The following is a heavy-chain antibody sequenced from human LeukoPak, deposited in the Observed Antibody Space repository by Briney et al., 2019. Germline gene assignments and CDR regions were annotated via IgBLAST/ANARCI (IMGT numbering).Heavy chain of an antibody. V-gene: IGHV3-30*03. CDR3: ASPVEMATIAY. D-gene: IGHD5-24*01. J-gene: IGHJ4*02. CDR2: ISYDGSNK. CDR1: GFTFSSYG. Sequence: PGGSLRLSCAASGFTFSSYGMHWVRQAPGKGLEWVAVISYDGSNKHYADSVKGRFTISRDNSKNTLYLQMNSLRAEDTAVYYCASPVEMATIAYWGQGTLVTVSS.